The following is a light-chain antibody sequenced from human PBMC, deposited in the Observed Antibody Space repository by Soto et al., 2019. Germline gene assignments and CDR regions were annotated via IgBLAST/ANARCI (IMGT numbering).Light chain of an antibody. J-gene: IGKJ1*01. V-gene: IGKV3-20*01. CDR2: GAS. CDR3: QQYDRSPRT. Sequence: EIVLTQSPGTLSLSPGERATLSCRASQSVSSAYLAWYQQKPGQPPRLLIYGASSRATGIPERFSGSGSGTDFTLTISRLEPDDSAAYYCQQYDRSPRTFGQGTKVEIK. CDR1: QSVSSAY.